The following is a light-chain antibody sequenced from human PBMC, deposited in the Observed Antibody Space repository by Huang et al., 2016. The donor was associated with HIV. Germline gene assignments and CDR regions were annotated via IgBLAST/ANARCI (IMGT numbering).Light chain of an antibody. J-gene: IGKJ3*01. CDR2: GAS. CDR1: QSVRSN. V-gene: IGKV3-15*01. CDR3: QHYSNWPLFT. Sequence: IIMIQSPATLSVSPGDSATLSCSPIQSVRSNLAWDQQKPGKAPRLLIFGASTRATGVPARFSGSGSGTEFTLTVSNLQSEDFGVYYCQHYSNWPLFTFGPGTKVDIK.